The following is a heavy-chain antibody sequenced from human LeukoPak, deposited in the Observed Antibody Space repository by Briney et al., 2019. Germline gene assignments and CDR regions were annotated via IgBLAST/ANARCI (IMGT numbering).Heavy chain of an antibody. J-gene: IGHJ5*02. CDR3: ARLRITFGGVIA. Sequence: SETLSLTCTVSGGSISSSSYYWGWIRQPPGKGLEWIGSIYYSGSTYYNPSLKSRVTISVDTSKNQFSLKLSSMTAADTAVYYCARLRITFGGVIAWGQGTLVTVSS. V-gene: IGHV4-39*01. D-gene: IGHD3-16*02. CDR2: IYYSGST. CDR1: GGSISSSSYY.